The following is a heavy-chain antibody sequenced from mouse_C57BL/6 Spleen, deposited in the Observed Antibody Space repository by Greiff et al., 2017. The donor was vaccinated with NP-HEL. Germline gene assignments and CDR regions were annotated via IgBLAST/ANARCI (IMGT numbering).Heavy chain of an antibody. D-gene: IGHD1-1*01. J-gene: IGHJ4*01. CDR3: ASITTVVATDYAMDY. CDR2: IKPNNGCT. Sequence: EVQLQQSGPELVKPGASVKMSCKASGYTFTDYNMHWVKQSHGKSLAWIGYIKPNNGCTSYNQKFKGKATLTVNKSSSPAYMDLRSLTSEDSAVYYCASITTVVATDYAMDYWGQGTSVTVSS. V-gene: IGHV1-22*01. CDR1: GYTFTDYN.